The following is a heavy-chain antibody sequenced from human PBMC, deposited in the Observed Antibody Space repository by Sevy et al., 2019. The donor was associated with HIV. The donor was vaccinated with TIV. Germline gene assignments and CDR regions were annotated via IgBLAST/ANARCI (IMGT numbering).Heavy chain of an antibody. V-gene: IGHV4-39*02. CDR2: IYYSGST. D-gene: IGHD2-21*01. CDR3: ARDGGIVDPAFDY. Sequence: SETLSLTCTVSGGSISSSSYDWGWIRQPPGKGLEWIGSIYYSGSTYYHPSLKSRVTISVDTSKNQFSLKLSSVTAADTAVYYCARDGGIVDPAFDYWGQGTLVTVSS. J-gene: IGHJ4*02. CDR1: GGSISSSSYD.